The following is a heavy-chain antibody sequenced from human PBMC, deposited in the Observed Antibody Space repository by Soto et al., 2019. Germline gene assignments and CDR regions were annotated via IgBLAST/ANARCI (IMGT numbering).Heavy chain of an antibody. V-gene: IGHV3-15*07. D-gene: IGHD3-10*01. CDR2: IKSKTDGGTT. Sequence: GGSLRLSCAASGFTFSNAWMNWVRQAPGKGLEWVGRIKSKTDGGTTDYAATVKGRFTISRGDTKNTLYLQMTSLKTKDTPVYYCTTDYYGSGSLDKNSYYYCMDVWGQGTTVTVSS. CDR3: TTDYYGSGSLDKNSYYYCMDV. CDR1: GFTFSNAW. J-gene: IGHJ6*02.